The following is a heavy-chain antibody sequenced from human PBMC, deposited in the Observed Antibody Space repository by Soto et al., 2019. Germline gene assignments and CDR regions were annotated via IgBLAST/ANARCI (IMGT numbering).Heavy chain of an antibody. CDR2: IYYSGST. D-gene: IGHD3-10*01. J-gene: IGHJ4*02. Sequence: SETLSLTCTVSGGSISSSSYYWGWIRQPPGKGLEWIGSIYYSGSTYYNPSLKSRVTISVDTSKNQFSLKLSSVTAADTAVYYCARHGITMVRGVRIGYFDYWGQGTLVTVSS. CDR1: GGSISSSSYY. V-gene: IGHV4-39*01. CDR3: ARHGITMVRGVRIGYFDY.